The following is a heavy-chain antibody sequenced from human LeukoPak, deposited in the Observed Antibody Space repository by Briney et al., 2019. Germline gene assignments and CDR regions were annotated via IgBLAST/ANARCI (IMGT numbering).Heavy chain of an antibody. J-gene: IGHJ3*02. D-gene: IGHD4-17*01. CDR1: GGSIRIGGYY. CDR3: ARGLTTVTFPDDFDI. V-gene: IGHV4-31*01. CDR2: IYYSGST. Sequence: SQTLSLTCTVSGGSIRIGGYYGRWVRQHPGKGREWIGYIYYSGSTYYNPSLKSQLTMSVDTSKNQFSLKLSSVTAADKAVYYCARGLTTVTFPDDFDIWGQGTMVTVSS.